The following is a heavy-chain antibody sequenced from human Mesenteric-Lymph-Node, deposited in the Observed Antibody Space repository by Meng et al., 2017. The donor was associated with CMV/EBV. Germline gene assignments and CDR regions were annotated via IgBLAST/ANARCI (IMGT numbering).Heavy chain of an antibody. Sequence: SETLSLTCSVSGGSITSYYWSWIRQAPGKGLEWIGYMYYSGRTDYNPSLKSRVTISVDTPKNQFSLKLSSVTAADTAVYYCARGVVPAAIGWFDPWGQGTLVTVSS. CDR1: GGSITSYY. J-gene: IGHJ5*02. D-gene: IGHD2-2*01. V-gene: IGHV4-59*12. CDR2: MYYSGRT. CDR3: ARGVVPAAIGWFDP.